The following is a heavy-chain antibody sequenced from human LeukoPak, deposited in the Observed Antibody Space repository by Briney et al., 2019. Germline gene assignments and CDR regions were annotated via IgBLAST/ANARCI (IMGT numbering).Heavy chain of an antibody. D-gene: IGHD6-6*01. J-gene: IGHJ4*02. V-gene: IGHV3-23*01. CDR2: ISGRGGTT. CDR1: GFTFVTYA. CDR3: ANWIGSSSRDY. Sequence: PGGSLRLSCAASGFTFVTYAMSWVRQAPGKGLEWVSTISGRGGTTYYADSVRGRFTISRDNSNNALYLQMDSLRAEDTAVYYCANWIGSSSRDYWGQGTLVTVSS.